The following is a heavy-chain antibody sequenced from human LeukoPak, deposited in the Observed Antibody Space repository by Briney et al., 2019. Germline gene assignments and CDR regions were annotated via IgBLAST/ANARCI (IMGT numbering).Heavy chain of an antibody. CDR1: GFAFSNYV. D-gene: IGHD3-22*01. CDR3: AGTSEATYYSLSSGHYLGAFDI. V-gene: IGHV3-33*01. CDR2: RWYDGSNK. J-gene: IGHJ3*02. Sequence: PGGSLRLSCAASGFAFSNYVMHWVRQTPGKGLEWVAVRWYDGSNKYYADSVKGRFTISRDNYKNTLYLQMNSLRAEDTAVFYCAGTSEATYYSLSSGHYLGAFDIWGQGTMVTVSS.